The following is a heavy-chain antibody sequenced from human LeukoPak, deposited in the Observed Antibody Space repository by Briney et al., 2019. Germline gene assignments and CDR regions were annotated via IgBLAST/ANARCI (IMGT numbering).Heavy chain of an antibody. CDR3: ARQAPSFDYGDAFDI. J-gene: IGHJ3*02. Sequence: PSETLSLTCTVSGGSISSYYWSWIRQPPGKGLEWIGYIYYSGSTNYNPSLKSRVTISVDTSKNQFSLKLSSVTAADTAVYYCARQAPSFDYGDAFDIWGQGTMVTVSS. D-gene: IGHD4-17*01. V-gene: IGHV4-59*08. CDR2: IYYSGST. CDR1: GGSISSYY.